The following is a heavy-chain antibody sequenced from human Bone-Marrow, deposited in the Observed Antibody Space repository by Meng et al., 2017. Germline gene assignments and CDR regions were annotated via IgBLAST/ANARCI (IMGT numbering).Heavy chain of an antibody. CDR2: ISGSGGST. J-gene: IGHJ4*02. CDR1: GFTFSSYA. Sequence: GESLKISCAASGFTFSSYAMSWVRQAPGKGLEWVSAISGSGGSTYYADSVKGRFTISRDNAKNSLYLQMNSLRAEDTALYYCAKGRGYSAYYFDYWGQGTLVTVSS. V-gene: IGHV3-23*01. D-gene: IGHD5-18*01. CDR3: AKGRGYSAYYFDY.